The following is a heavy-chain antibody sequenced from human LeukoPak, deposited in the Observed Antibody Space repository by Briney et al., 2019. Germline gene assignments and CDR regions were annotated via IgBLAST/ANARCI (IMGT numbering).Heavy chain of an antibody. CDR3: ASRSNSGYEFFDY. D-gene: IGHD5-12*01. Sequence: GESLKISCKGSGYSFTSYWIGWVRQMPGKGLEWMGIIYPGDSDTRYSPSFQGQVTISADKSISTAYLQWSSLKASDAAMYYCASRSNSGYEFFDYWGQGTLVTVSS. CDR2: IYPGDSDT. J-gene: IGHJ4*02. V-gene: IGHV5-51*01. CDR1: GYSFTSYW.